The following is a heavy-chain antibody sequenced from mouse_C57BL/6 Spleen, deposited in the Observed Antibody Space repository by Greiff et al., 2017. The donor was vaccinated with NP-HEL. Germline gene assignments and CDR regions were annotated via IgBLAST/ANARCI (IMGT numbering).Heavy chain of an antibody. V-gene: IGHV1-76*01. CDR3: ARSTAQATSWFAY. CDR2: IYPGSGNT. CDR1: GYTFTDYY. D-gene: IGHD3-2*02. J-gene: IGHJ3*01. Sequence: ESGAELVRPGASVKLSCKASGYTFTDYYINWVKQRPGQGLEWIARIYPGSGNTYYNEKFKGKATLTAEKSSSTAYMQLSSLTSEDSAVYFCARSTAQATSWFAYWGQGTLVTVSA.